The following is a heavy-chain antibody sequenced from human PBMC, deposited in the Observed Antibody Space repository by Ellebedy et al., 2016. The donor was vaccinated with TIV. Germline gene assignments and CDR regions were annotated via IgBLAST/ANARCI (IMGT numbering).Heavy chain of an antibody. CDR3: ARVLRGYCSSTSCYWGPIEKYYFDY. Sequence: SETLSLXCTVSGGSVSSGSSYWSWIRQPPGKGLEWIGYIYYSGSTNYNPSLKSRVTISVDTSKNQFSLKLSSVTAADTAVYYCARVLRGYCSSTSCYWGPIEKYYFDYWGQGTLVTVSS. D-gene: IGHD2-2*01. V-gene: IGHV4-61*01. CDR2: IYYSGST. CDR1: GGSVSSGSSY. J-gene: IGHJ4*02.